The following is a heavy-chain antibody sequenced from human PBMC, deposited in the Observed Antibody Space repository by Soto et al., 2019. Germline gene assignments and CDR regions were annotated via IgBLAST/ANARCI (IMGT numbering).Heavy chain of an antibody. CDR2: MSHDGSIT. Sequence: QEQLVESGGGVVQPGRSLRLSCVASEFTFNNYLMQWVRQTPGNGLDWVAVMSHDGSITEYADSVKGRFTISRDNSKNTLYLQMNSLTTEDTAVYYCAREGGFAGTATDLWGQGTLVTVSS. J-gene: IGHJ5*02. CDR1: EFTFNNYL. V-gene: IGHV3-30-3*01. CDR3: AREGGFAGTATDL. D-gene: IGHD1-7*01.